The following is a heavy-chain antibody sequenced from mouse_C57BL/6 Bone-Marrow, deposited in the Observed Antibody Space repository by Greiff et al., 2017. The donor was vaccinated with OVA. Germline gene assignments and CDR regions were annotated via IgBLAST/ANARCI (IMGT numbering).Heavy chain of an antibody. V-gene: IGHV2-2*01. CDR3: ARNSLTTVVAYYYAMDC. CDR1: GFSLTSYG. Sequence: VKLQESGPGLVQPSQSLSITCTVSGFSLTSYGVHWVRQSPGKGLEWLGVIWSGGSTDYNAAFISRLSISKDNSKSQVFFKMNSLQADDTAIYYCARNSLTTVVAYYYAMDCWGQGTSVTVSS. CDR2: IWSGGST. J-gene: IGHJ4*01. D-gene: IGHD1-1*01.